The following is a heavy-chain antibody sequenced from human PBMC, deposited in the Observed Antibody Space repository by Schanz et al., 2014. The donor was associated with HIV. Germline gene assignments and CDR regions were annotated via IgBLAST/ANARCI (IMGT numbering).Heavy chain of an antibody. CDR1: GFTFDDCA. V-gene: IGHV3-9*01. Sequence: EVQLVESGGGSVQPGRSLRLSCEASGFTFDDCAMHWVRQAPGKGLEWVSSISWNSGSIDYADSAKGRFTISRDNAKNSLYLQMNSLRAEDTAVYYCAKVLIPMIAVPYYGMDVWGQGTTVTVSS. CDR2: ISWNSGSI. D-gene: IGHD3-22*01. J-gene: IGHJ6*02. CDR3: AKVLIPMIAVPYYGMDV.